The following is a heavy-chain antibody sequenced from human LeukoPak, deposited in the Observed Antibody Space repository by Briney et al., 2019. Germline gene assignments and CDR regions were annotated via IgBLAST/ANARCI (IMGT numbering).Heavy chain of an antibody. CDR3: ARSSTVTVFDY. J-gene: IGHJ4*02. Sequence: PSETLSLTCIVSGGSISSYYWSWIRQPPGKGLEWIGYIYYSGSTNYNPSLKSRVTISVDTSKNQFSLKLSSVTAADTAVYYCARSSTVTVFDYWGQGTLVTVSS. CDR2: IYYSGST. V-gene: IGHV4-59*01. D-gene: IGHD4-17*01. CDR1: GGSISSYY.